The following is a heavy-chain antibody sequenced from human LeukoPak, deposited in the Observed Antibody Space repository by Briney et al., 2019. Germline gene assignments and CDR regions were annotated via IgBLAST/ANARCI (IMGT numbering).Heavy chain of an antibody. J-gene: IGHJ4*02. V-gene: IGHV3-21*01. CDR3: ARDPPFIIGTTFFDY. Sequence: GGSPRLSCAASGFTFSSYSMNWVRQAPGKGLEWVSSISTSSTYIYYADSVKGRFTISRDNAKNSLYLQMNSLRAEDTAAYYCARDPPFIIGTTFFDYWGQGTLVTVSS. D-gene: IGHD1-20*01. CDR2: ISTSSTYI. CDR1: GFTFSSYS.